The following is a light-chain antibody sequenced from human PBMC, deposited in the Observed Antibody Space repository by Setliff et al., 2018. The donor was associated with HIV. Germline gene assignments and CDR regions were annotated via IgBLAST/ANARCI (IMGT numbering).Light chain of an antibody. CDR1: SSDIGSYNY. J-gene: IGLJ1*01. Sequence: QSALTQPRSVSGSPGQSIAISCTGTSSDIGSYNYVSWYQHHPGKAPRLIIYDVTNRPSGVSDRFSGSKSGNTASLTISGLQAEDEADYYCNTYISSTPNYVFGTGTKVTVL. CDR2: DVT. CDR3: NTYISSTPNYV. V-gene: IGLV2-14*01.